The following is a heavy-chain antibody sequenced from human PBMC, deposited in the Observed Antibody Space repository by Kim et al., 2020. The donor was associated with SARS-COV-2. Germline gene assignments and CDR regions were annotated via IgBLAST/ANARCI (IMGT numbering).Heavy chain of an antibody. J-gene: IGHJ2*01. V-gene: IGHV3-23*01. CDR2: IFGSGSGT. D-gene: IGHD6-19*01. CDR3: AKHLHVSSVTCYWYFDL. Sequence: GGSLRLSCAATPSNAAMSWVRPAPGKGLEWVSGIFGSGSGTYYADSVNARLSISSDNSRNTVYLQMYNLRVDDTAVCYCAKHLHVSSVTCYWYFDLWGRGTLHTVSS. CDR1: PSNAA.